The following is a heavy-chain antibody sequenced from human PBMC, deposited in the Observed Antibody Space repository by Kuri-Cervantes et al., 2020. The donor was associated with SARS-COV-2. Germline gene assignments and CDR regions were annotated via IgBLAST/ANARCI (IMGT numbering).Heavy chain of an antibody. D-gene: IGHD6-19*01. V-gene: IGHV3-23*01. CDR3: AKDPRSSGWYDY. CDR1: GFTFSSYW. J-gene: IGHJ4*02. Sequence: GGSLRLSCAASGFTFSSYWMSWVRQAPGKGLEWVSGISGRGGSTYYADSVKGRFTISRDNSKNTLFLQMSSLRAEDTAVYYCAKDPRSSGWYDYWGQGTLVTVSS. CDR2: ISGRGGST.